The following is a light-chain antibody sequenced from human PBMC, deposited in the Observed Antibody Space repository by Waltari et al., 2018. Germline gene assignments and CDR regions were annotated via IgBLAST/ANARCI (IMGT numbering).Light chain of an antibody. CDR1: NIGGKS. CDR3: QVWISGTDHP. J-gene: IGLJ2*01. V-gene: IGLV3-21*02. Sequence: SYVLTQPPSVSVAPGQTARITCGGNNIGGKSVHGYQLKPGQAPELVVYDDTDRPSGIPERFSGSNSGNTATLTISRVEAGDEADYYCQVWISGTDHPFGGGTKLTVL. CDR2: DDT.